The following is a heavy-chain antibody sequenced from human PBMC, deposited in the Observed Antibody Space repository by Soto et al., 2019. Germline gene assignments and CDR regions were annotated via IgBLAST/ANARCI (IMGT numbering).Heavy chain of an antibody. J-gene: IGHJ4*02. CDR3: ATSYGSGSQAFDH. Sequence: QVHLVQSGPELKKPGSSVRVSCKASGDTFSSYTINWVRQAPGLGLEWMGRTIPILSMSNYALKFQGRLTITADKSTSTADMELSSLRSEDTAMYYCATSYGSGSQAFDHWGQGALVTVSS. D-gene: IGHD3-10*01. V-gene: IGHV1-69*02. CDR1: GDTFSSYT. CDR2: TIPILSMS.